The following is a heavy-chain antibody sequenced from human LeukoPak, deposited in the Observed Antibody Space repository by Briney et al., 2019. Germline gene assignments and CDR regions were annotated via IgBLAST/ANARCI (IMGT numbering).Heavy chain of an antibody. CDR3: ARDQGVNRRPDDY. Sequence: GGSLRLSCAASGFTFSTYAMTWVRQAPGKGLEWVSTISDRGGGTYFADSVKGRFTISRDNAKNSLYLQMNSLRAEDTAVYYCARDQGVNRRPDDYRGQGTLVTVSS. CDR1: GFTFSTYA. CDR2: ISDRGGGT. J-gene: IGHJ4*02. V-gene: IGHV3-21*01. D-gene: IGHD2-8*01.